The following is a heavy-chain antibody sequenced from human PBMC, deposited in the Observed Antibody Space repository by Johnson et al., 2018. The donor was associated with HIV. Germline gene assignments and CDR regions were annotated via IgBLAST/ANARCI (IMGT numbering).Heavy chain of an antibody. V-gene: IGHV3-66*01. CDR3: ASAIPGRSSLDGFDF. D-gene: IGHD2-2*01. CDR2: ISGSGGGT. CDR1: GFTVSSNY. Sequence: VQLVESGGGLVQPGGSLRLSCAASGFTVSSNYINWVRQAPGKGLEWVSVISGSGGGTYYADSVKGRFTISRDNSKNTLYLQMNSLRAEDTAAYYCASAIPGRSSLDGFDFWGQGTMVTVSS. J-gene: IGHJ3*01.